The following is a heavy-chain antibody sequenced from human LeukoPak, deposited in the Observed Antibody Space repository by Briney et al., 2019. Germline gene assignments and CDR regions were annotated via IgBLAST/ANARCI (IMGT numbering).Heavy chain of an antibody. CDR3: VKGHCSSSSCFPNYYYYMDV. V-gene: IGHV3-9*01. D-gene: IGHD2-15*01. CDR1: GFTFDEYA. J-gene: IGHJ6*03. Sequence: PAGSLRLSCAGSGFTFDEYAMHWVRQAPGKGLKWVSGISWNSGSLAYADSVKGRFTISRYNAKNLLFLQMSSLRAADTALYYCVKGHCSSSSCFPNYYYYMDVWGTGTTVTVSS. CDR2: ISWNSGSL.